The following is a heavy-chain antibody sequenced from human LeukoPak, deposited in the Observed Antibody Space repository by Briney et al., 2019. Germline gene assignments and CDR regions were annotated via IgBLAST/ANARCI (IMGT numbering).Heavy chain of an antibody. CDR2: INSAGST. D-gene: IGHD4-17*01. CDR3: AKDQNTVATAPFDY. Sequence: GGSLRLYCAASGFTFSSYAMSWARQAPGKGLEWVSAINSAGSTYYGDSVRGRFTISRDNSKNVLHLQMNSLRAEDTALYYCAKDQNTVATAPFDYWGLGTLVTVSS. V-gene: IGHV3-23*01. CDR1: GFTFSSYA. J-gene: IGHJ4*02.